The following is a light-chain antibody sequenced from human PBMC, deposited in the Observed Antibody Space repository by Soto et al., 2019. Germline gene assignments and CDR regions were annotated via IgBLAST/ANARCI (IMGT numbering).Light chain of an antibody. Sequence: QLVLTQPPSVSGAPGQRVTISCTGSSSSIGAGYDVNWYQQIPGTAPKLLIYGNNNRPSGVPDRFSGSKSGTSASLAITGLQAEDEADYYCQSYDSSLSGSVFGGGTKLTVL. CDR2: GNN. V-gene: IGLV1-40*01. CDR1: SSSIGAGYD. J-gene: IGLJ3*02. CDR3: QSYDSSLSGSV.